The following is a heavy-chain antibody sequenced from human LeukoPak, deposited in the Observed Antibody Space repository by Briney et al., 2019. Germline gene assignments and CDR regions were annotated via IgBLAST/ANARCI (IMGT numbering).Heavy chain of an antibody. CDR1: GGSFSGYY. V-gene: IGHV4-34*01. CDR2: INHSGST. CDR3: ARGRIAARKRDYYYMDV. J-gene: IGHJ6*03. D-gene: IGHD6-6*01. Sequence: PSETLSLTCAVYGGSFSGYYWSWIRQPPGKGLEWIGEINHSGSTNYNPSLKSRVTISVDTSKNQFSLKLSSVTAADTAVYYCARGRIAARKRDYYYMDVWGKGTTVTVSS.